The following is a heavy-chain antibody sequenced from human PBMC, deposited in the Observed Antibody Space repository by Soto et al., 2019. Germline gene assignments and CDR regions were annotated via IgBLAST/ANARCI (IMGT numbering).Heavy chain of an antibody. D-gene: IGHD3-22*01. CDR1: GDSMLEFY. V-gene: IGHV4-59*12. CDR3: TRLNYYDTSGYPYFFDY. Sequence: SETLSLTCSVSGDSMLEFYWRWIRHSPGKGLEWIGYVHYVGTTKYNPSHKSRVTISVDTSKKQFSLNLRSVTAADTAVYYCTRLNYYDTSGYPYFFDYWGQGAPVTVSS. CDR2: VHYVGTT. J-gene: IGHJ4*02.